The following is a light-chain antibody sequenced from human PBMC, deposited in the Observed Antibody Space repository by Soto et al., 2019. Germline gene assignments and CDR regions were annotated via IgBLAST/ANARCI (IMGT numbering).Light chain of an antibody. CDR3: MQATQPYT. V-gene: IGKV2-24*01. CDR1: QSLVHRDGNTY. Sequence: EIVMTQTPLSSRVTLGQPASISCRSSQSLVHRDGNTYLSWLHQRPGQPPRLLIYMISDRFSGVPDRFSDSGAGTDFTLKISRAEAEDVGVYYCMQATQPYTFGQGTKLEIE. CDR2: MIS. J-gene: IGKJ2*01.